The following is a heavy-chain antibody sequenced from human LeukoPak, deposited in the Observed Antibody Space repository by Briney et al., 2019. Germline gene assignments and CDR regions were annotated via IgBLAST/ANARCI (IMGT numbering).Heavy chain of an antibody. D-gene: IGHD6-19*01. V-gene: IGHV4-39*07. CDR2: IYYSGST. CDR3: AREGLGSPRYFDH. J-gene: IGHJ4*02. CDR1: GGSISSSSYY. Sequence: SETLSLTCTVSGGSISSSSYYWGWIRQPPGKGLEWIGSIYYSGSTYYNPSLKSRVTMSVDTSKNQFSLKLSSVTAADTAVYYCAREGLGSPRYFDHWGQGTLVTVSS.